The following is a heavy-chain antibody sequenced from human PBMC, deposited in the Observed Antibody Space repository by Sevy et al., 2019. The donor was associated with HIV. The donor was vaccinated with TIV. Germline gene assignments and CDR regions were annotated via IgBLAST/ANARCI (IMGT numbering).Heavy chain of an antibody. CDR3: AGELYYDFWSGYYTGGTFGMDV. D-gene: IGHD3-3*01. CDR2: MNPNSGNT. J-gene: IGHJ6*02. Sequence: ASVKVSCKASGYTFTSYDINWVRQATGQGLEWMGWMNPNSGNTGYAQKFQGRVTMTRNTSISTAYMELSSLGSEDTAVYYCAGELYYDFWSGYYTGGTFGMDVWGQGTTVTVSS. V-gene: IGHV1-8*01. CDR1: GYTFTSYD.